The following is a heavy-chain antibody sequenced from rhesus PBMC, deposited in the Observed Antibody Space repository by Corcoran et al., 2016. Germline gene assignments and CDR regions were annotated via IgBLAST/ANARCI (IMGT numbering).Heavy chain of an antibody. CDR2: INPAKVNR. CDR1: GYTLTSYS. Sequence: QVQLVQSGAEVKKPGASVKLSCKASGYTLTSYSRNWVRQAPGQGLEWMGWINPAKVNRGNAERFQDRVTLTRDTSTSTASRELSSRRSEDTAVYYCARVHYGGQGIQVTVSS. J-gene: IGHJ4*01. CDR3: ARVHY. V-gene: IGHV1-200*01.